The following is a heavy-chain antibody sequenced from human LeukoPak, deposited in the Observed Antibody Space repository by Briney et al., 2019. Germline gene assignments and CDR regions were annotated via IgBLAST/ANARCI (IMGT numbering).Heavy chain of an antibody. Sequence: GGSLRLSSEASGFTFSNAYMTWVRQAPGKGLEWVGRIKTKTDGETTDYAAPVKGRFTILRDDSKNTVYLQMNSLKSEDTAVYYCNLAILHPTRFDYWGQGTLVTVSS. D-gene: IGHD2-15*01. V-gene: IGHV3-15*01. J-gene: IGHJ4*02. CDR2: IKTKTDGETT. CDR1: GFTFSNAY. CDR3: NLAILHPTRFDY.